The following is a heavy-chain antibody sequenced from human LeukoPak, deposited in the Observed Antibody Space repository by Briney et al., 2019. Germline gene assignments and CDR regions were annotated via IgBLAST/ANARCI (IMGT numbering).Heavy chain of an antibody. Sequence: GGSLRLSCAASGFTFSSYWMNWARQAPGKGLEWVANIKLDGSEKNYVDSVKGRFTISRDNTKNSLYLQMNSLRVEDTAVSYCARDQYDTWSQRGNFDSWGQGTLVIVSS. CDR3: ARDQYDTWSQRGNFDS. J-gene: IGHJ4*02. D-gene: IGHD3-3*01. CDR2: IKLDGSEK. CDR1: GFTFSSYW. V-gene: IGHV3-7*03.